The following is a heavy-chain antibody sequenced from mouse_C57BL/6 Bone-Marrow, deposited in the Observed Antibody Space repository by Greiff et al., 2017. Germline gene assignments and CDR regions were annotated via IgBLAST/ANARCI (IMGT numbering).Heavy chain of an antibody. J-gene: IGHJ3*01. CDR3: ATLGFAY. CDR2: IYPGDGDT. V-gene: IGHV1-82*01. Sequence: QVQLQQSGPELVKPGASVKISCKASGYAFSSSWMNWVKQRPGKGLEWIGRIYPGDGDTNYNGKFKGTATLTAAKSSSTAYMQLSSLTSEDSAVYCGATLGFAYWGQGTLVTVSA. CDR1: GYAFSSSW.